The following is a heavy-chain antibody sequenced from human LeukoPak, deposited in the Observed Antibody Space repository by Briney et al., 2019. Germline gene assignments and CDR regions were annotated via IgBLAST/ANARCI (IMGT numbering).Heavy chain of an antibody. Sequence: GGSLRLSCAASGFTFSSYGMHWVRQAPGKGLEWVAVISYDGSNKYYADSVKGRFTISRDNSKNTLYLQMNSLRAEDTAVYYCAKVSNYYGSGSSSRYYYYYGMDVWGQGTTVTVSS. D-gene: IGHD3-10*01. CDR2: ISYDGSNK. J-gene: IGHJ6*02. CDR1: GFTFSSYG. V-gene: IGHV3-30*18. CDR3: AKVSNYYGSGSSSRYYYYYGMDV.